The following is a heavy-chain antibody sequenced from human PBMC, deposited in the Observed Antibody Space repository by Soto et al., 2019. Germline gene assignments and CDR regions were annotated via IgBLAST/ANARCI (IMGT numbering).Heavy chain of an antibody. D-gene: IGHD2-2*01. CDR1: GGTFSSYA. V-gene: IGHV1-69*13. Sequence: EASVKVSYKAYGGTFSSYAISWVRQAPGQGLEWMGGIIPIFGTANYAQKFQGRVTITADESTSTAYMELSSLRSEDTAVYYCERGSTGDVWGQGTTVTVSS. CDR3: ERGSTGDV. CDR2: IIPIFGTA. J-gene: IGHJ6*01.